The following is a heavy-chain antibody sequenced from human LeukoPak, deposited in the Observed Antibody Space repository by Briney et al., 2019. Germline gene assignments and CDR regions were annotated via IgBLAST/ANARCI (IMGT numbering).Heavy chain of an antibody. CDR2: INPNSGGT. CDR1: GYTFTCYY. J-gene: IGHJ3*02. CDR3: ARRVTGAIAVAGPSNAFDI. D-gene: IGHD6-19*01. V-gene: IGHV1-2*04. Sequence: GASVKVSCKASGYTFTCYYMHWVRQAPGQGLEWVGWINPNSGGTNYAQKFQGWVTMTRDTSISTAYMELSRLRSEDTAVYYGARRVTGAIAVAGPSNAFDIWGQGTMVTVSS.